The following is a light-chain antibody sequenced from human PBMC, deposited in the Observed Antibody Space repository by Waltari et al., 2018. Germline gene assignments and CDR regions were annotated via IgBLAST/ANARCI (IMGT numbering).Light chain of an antibody. CDR1: QAIANQ. V-gene: IGKV1-16*01. Sequence: DIQMTQSPSSLSASVGDRVTISCRASQAIANQLAWFQQRPGKAPKSLIYGASTLETGVPSRFRGSGSGTNFTLTISSLQPDDFATYYCQQYDRFPWTFGQGTKVDI. CDR2: GAS. J-gene: IGKJ1*01. CDR3: QQYDRFPWT.